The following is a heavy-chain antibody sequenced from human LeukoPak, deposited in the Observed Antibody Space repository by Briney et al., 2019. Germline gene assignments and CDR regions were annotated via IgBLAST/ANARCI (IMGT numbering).Heavy chain of an antibody. J-gene: IGHJ4*02. CDR3: ARGAAYGDYGSIDY. V-gene: IGHV3-30-3*01. D-gene: IGHD4-17*01. Sequence: GGSLRLSCAASGFTFSSYAMHWVRQAPGKGLEWVAVISFDGSSKYYADSVKGRFTISRDNSKNTLYLQVNSLRAEDTAVYYCARGAAYGDYGSIDYWGQGTLVTVSS. CDR1: GFTFSSYA. CDR2: ISFDGSSK.